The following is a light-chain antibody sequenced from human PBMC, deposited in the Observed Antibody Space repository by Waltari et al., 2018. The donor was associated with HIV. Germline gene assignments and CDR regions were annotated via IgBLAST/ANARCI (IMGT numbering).Light chain of an antibody. V-gene: IGLV2-11*01. CDR1: RSDVGGYNY. CDR3: CSYAGSYRGV. CDR2: DVS. J-gene: IGLJ2*01. Sequence: QSALTQPRSVSGSPGQPVTISCTGTRSDVGGYNYVSWYQQHPGKAPKLTICDVSKRPSGVPDRFSGSKSGNTASLTISGLQAEDEADYYCCSYAGSYRGVFGGGTKLTVL.